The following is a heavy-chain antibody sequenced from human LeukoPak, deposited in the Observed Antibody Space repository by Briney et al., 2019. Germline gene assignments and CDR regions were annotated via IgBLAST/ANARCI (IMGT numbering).Heavy chain of an antibody. V-gene: IGHV3-53*01. CDR1: GFTVSSNY. D-gene: IGHD3-9*01. CDR3: TRGNYDILTGYLPFDI. Sequence: GGSLRLSCAASGFTVSSNYMNWVRQAPGKGLQWVSVIYSSGATFYTDSVKGRFTISRDNSKNTLYLQMNSLRAEDTAIYYCTRGNYDILTGYLPFDIWGQGTMVTVSS. CDR2: IYSSGAT. J-gene: IGHJ3*02.